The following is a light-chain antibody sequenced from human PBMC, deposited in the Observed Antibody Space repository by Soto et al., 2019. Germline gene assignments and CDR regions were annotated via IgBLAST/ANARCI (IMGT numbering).Light chain of an antibody. CDR3: QYYCRSPLT. Sequence: EIVLTQSTGTLSLSPGERATLSCSASRTINKNYFAWYHQNPGQAPRPLMYSASSRATGIPDRFSGSGSGTDFTITISRLEPEDFAVYYCQYYCRSPLTFGGGTKVDIK. CDR1: RTINKNY. J-gene: IGKJ4*02. V-gene: IGKV3-20*01. CDR2: SAS.